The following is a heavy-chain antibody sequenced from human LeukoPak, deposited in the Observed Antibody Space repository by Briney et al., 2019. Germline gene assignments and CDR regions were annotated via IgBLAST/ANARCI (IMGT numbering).Heavy chain of an antibody. CDR2: ISASSTTI. J-gene: IGHJ4*02. V-gene: IGHV3-48*02. D-gene: IGHD4-23*01. CDR1: GFTFSNYN. Sequence: GGSLRLSCAASGFTFSNYNVNWVRQAPGKGLEWVSYISASSTTIYYADSVKGRFTTSRDNAKNSVYLQMNSLRDEDTAVYYCARDYGGHGEYFDYWGQGTLVAVSS. CDR3: ARDYGGHGEYFDY.